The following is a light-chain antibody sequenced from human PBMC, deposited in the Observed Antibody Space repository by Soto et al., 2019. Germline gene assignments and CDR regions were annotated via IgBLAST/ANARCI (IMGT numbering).Light chain of an antibody. CDR2: EVS. Sequence: DVVMTQTPLSLSVAPGQPASISCKSSQSLLHITGETFLFWYLQKPGQSPQLLIYEVSTRVSGVTDRFSGSGSGTDFTPEISRVENADVGIYYCIQSTQLPPTFGQGTRLGIE. J-gene: IGKJ5*01. V-gene: IGKV2D-29*02. CDR1: QSLLHITGETF. CDR3: IQSTQLPPT.